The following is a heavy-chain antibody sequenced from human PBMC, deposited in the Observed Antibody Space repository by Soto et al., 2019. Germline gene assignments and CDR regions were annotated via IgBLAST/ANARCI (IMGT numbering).Heavy chain of an antibody. CDR3: ARVYGPGTQSAFFFDY. V-gene: IGHV1-18*04. CDR1: GYTFASSG. D-gene: IGHD3-10*01. J-gene: IGHJ4*02. Sequence: QVQLVQSGAEVKNPGASVKVSCKTSGYTFASSGISWVRQAPGQGLEWMGWISAYKRNTNYAQKLQGRLTMTTDSSTRTAVMELRSLSPEDTAVYYCARVYGPGTQSAFFFDYWGQGTLVTVSS. CDR2: ISAYKRNT.